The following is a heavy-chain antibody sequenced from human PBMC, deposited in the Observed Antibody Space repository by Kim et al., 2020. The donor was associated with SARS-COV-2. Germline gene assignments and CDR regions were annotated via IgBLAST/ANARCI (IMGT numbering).Heavy chain of an antibody. D-gene: IGHD6-13*01. Sequence: QGRVTITRDTSASTAYMELSSLRSEDTAVYYCARDLAAAGSSRRGYFDYWGQGTLVTVSS. V-gene: IGHV1-3*01. CDR3: ARDLAAAGSSRRGYFDY. J-gene: IGHJ4*02.